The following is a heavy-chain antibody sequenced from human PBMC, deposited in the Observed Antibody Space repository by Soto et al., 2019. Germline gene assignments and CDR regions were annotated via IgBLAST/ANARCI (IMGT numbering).Heavy chain of an antibody. D-gene: IGHD6-6*01. Sequence: GASVKVSCKASGGTFSSYAISWVRQAPGQGLEWMGGIIPIFGTANYAQKFQGRVTITADESTSTAYMELSSLRSEDTAVYYCARTNVEYSSSRDYYYYYGMDVWGQGTTVTVSS. CDR3: ARTNVEYSSSRDYYYYYGMDV. CDR1: GGTFSSYA. J-gene: IGHJ6*02. CDR2: IIPIFGTA. V-gene: IGHV1-69*13.